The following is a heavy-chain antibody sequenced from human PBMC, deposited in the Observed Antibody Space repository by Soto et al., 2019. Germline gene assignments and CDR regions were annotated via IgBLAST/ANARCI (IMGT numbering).Heavy chain of an antibody. CDR2: ISYDGSNK. CDR1: GFTFSSYG. D-gene: IGHD6-19*01. J-gene: IGHJ6*02. V-gene: IGHV3-30*18. Sequence: GGSLRLSCAASGFTFSSYGMHWVRQAPGKGLEWVAVISYDGSNKYYADSVKGRFTISRDNSKNTLYLQMNSLRAEDTAVYYCAKDLFPYAVAVAGEKTDYYGMDVWGQGTTVTVSS. CDR3: AKDLFPYAVAVAGEKTDYYGMDV.